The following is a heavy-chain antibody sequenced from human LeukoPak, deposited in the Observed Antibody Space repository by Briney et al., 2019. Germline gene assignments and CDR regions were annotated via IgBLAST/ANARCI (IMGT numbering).Heavy chain of an antibody. CDR3: ARGYYDILTGSPTTPNVPFDY. Sequence: KASETLSLTCTVSGGSISSGGYYWSWIRQPPGKGRGWIGYICYSGSTNYNPSLKSRVTISVDTSKNQFSLKLSSVTAADTAVYYCARGYYDILTGSPTTPNVPFDYWGQGTLVTVSS. V-gene: IGHV4-61*08. CDR2: ICYSGST. J-gene: IGHJ4*02. D-gene: IGHD3-9*01. CDR1: GGSISSGGYY.